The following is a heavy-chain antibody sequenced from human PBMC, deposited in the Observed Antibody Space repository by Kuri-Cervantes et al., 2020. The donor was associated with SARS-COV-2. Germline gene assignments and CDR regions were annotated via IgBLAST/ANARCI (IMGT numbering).Heavy chain of an antibody. V-gene: IGHV1-2*02. J-gene: IGHJ4*02. CDR2: INPNTGDT. CDR3: ARASSIVVVPAAPFDY. CDR1: EYTFTGYY. Sequence: ASVKVSCKASEYTFTGYYMHWVRQAPGQGLEWMGWINPNTGDTNYAQRFQGRVTMTRDTSISTAYMELSRLRSDDTAVYYCARASSIVVVPAAPFDYWGQGTLVTVSS. D-gene: IGHD2-2*01.